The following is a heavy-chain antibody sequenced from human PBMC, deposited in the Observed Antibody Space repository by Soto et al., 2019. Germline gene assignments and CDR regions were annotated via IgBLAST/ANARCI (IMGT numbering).Heavy chain of an antibody. J-gene: IGHJ4*01. CDR3: SRVDPGETSPFDH. CDR2: INPFDGSR. V-gene: IGHV1-46*03. D-gene: IGHD3-10*01. CDR1: GYIFTSYY. Sequence: ASGKVSCKASGYIFTSYYIHWVRQAPGQGLEWMGWINPFDGSRMFAQSFQGRVTMTRDTSTSTVYMEVSSLRSEDTAVYYCSRVDPGETSPFDHWG.